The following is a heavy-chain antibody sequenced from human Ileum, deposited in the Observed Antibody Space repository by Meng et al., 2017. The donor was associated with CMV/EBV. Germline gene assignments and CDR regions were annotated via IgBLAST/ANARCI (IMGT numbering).Heavy chain of an antibody. CDR3: ARGRDFWWEMDY. Sequence: HGQVHLWGAGLLKPSETLSLTVAVDSGSFSYFFWGWIRQPPGKGLEWIGESSHSGNTKYNPSLKSRVTISVDASKNQFSLNMRSVTAADTAVYYCARGRDFWWEMDYTGQGTLVTVSS. J-gene: IGHJ4*02. D-gene: IGHD1-26*01. CDR2: SSHSGNT. CDR1: SGSFSYFF. V-gene: IGHV4-34*01.